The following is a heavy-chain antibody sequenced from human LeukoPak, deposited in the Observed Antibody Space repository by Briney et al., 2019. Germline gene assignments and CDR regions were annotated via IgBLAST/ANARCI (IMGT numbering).Heavy chain of an antibody. CDR1: GYTFTSYY. CDR2: INPSGGST. V-gene: IGHV1-46*01. J-gene: IGHJ4*02. CDR3: ATAAGVVVVAAAAYDY. D-gene: IGHD2-15*01. Sequence: ASVKVSCKASGYTFTSYYMHWVRQAPGQGLEWMGIINPSGGSTSYAQKFQGRVTMTEDTSTDTAYMELSSLRSEDTAVYYCATAAGVVVVAAAAYDYWGQGTLVTVSS.